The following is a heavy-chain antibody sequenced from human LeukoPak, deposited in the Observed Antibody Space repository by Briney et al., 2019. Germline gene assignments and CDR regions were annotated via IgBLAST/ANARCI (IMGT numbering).Heavy chain of an antibody. J-gene: IGHJ5*02. CDR3: ARDRADYDFWSGLGHNWFDP. Sequence: SETLSLTCTVSGGSISSYYWSWIRQPPGKGLEWIGHIYYSGSTYYNPSLKSRVTISVDTSKNQFSLKLSSVTAADTAVYYCARDRADYDFWSGLGHNWFDPWGQGTLVTVSS. V-gene: IGHV4-59*06. D-gene: IGHD3-3*01. CDR2: IYYSGST. CDR1: GGSISSYY.